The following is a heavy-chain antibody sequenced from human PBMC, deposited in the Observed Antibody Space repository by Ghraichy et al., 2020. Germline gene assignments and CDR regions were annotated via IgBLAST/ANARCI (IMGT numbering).Heavy chain of an antibody. D-gene: IGHD5-24*01. Sequence: GESLNISCAASGFTFSSYAMHWVRQAPGKGLEWVAVISYDGSNKYYADSVKGRFTISRDNSKNTLYLQMNSLRAEDTAVYYCARDPGDGYNPRPFLFDYWGQGTLVTVSS. CDR3: ARDPGDGYNPRPFLFDY. CDR2: ISYDGSNK. V-gene: IGHV3-30-3*01. CDR1: GFTFSSYA. J-gene: IGHJ4*02.